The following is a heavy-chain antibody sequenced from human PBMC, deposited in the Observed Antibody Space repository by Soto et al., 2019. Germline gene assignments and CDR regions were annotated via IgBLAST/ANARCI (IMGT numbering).Heavy chain of an antibody. CDR1: GFTFDDYA. V-gene: IGHV3-9*01. Sequence: EMELVESGGGFIEPGRSLRLSCAASGFTFDDYAIHWVRQAPGKGLEWVSGISWDSAVIDYAVSVKGRFTIGRDNARNSLYLHMNNLRPEDTSLYFCAKDRGSSSWDPILYFWGRGTLVTVSS. CDR3: AKDRGSSSWDPILYF. J-gene: IGHJ4*02. D-gene: IGHD6-13*01. CDR2: ISWDSAVI.